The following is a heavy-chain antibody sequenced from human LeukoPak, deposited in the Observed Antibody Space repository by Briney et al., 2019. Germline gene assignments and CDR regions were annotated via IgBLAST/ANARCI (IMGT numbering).Heavy chain of an antibody. Sequence: ASVKVSCKASGYTFTSYDINWVRQATGQGLEWMGWMNPNSGNTGCAQKFQGRVTMTRNTSISTAYMELSSLRSEDTAVYYCARVDSSGYWYYFDYWGQGTLVTVSS. D-gene: IGHD3-22*01. CDR3: ARVDSSGYWYYFDY. V-gene: IGHV1-8*01. CDR1: GYTFTSYD. CDR2: MNPNSGNT. J-gene: IGHJ4*02.